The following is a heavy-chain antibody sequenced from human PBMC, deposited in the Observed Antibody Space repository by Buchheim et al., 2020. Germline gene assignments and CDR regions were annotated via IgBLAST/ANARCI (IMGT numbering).Heavy chain of an antibody. D-gene: IGHD3-10*01. J-gene: IGHJ4*02. CDR2: FYHGRSP. CDR3: ERLPLVRKITEFGY. CDR1: GGSISSSGYN. V-gene: IGHV4-39*01. Sequence: QLQLQESGPGLVKPSETLSLACSVSGGSISSSGYNWGWIRQPPGKGLEWIGSFYHGRSPYYNPFLKSRVAISVDTSKNQFSLTLSSVTAADTAVYYCERLPLVRKITEFGYWSQG.